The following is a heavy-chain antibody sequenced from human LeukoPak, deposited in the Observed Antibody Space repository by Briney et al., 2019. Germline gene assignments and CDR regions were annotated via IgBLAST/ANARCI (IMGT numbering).Heavy chain of an antibody. CDR3: ARDREWELGPAFDI. CDR2: IYHSGST. D-gene: IGHD1-26*01. J-gene: IGHJ3*02. V-gene: IGHV4-4*02. Sequence: GSLRLSCAASGFTFSSYWMSWVRQPPGKGLEWIGEIYHSGSTNYNPSLKSRVTISVDKSKNQFSLKLSSVTAADTAVYYCARDREWELGPAFDIWGQGTMVTVSS. CDR1: GFTFSSYW.